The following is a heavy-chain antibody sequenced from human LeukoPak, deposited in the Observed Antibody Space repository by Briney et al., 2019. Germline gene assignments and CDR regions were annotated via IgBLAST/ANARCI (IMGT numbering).Heavy chain of an antibody. V-gene: IGHV4-34*01. CDR2: MNHSGGT. J-gene: IGHJ6*03. CDR1: GGSFSGYY. D-gene: IGHD3-10*01. CDR3: ARRLGRKFGERFYYYHYMDV. Sequence: SETLSLTCAVYGGSFSGYYWSWIRQPPGKGLEWIGEMNHSGGTNYNPSLKSRVTISVDTSKNQFSLKLSSVTAADTAVYYCARRLGRKFGERFYYYHYMDVWGKGTTVTISS.